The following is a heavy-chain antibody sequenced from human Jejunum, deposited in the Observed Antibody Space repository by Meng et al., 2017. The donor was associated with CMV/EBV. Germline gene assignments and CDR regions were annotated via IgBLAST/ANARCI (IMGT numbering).Heavy chain of an antibody. D-gene: IGHD3-3*01. CDR3: ARGSIFVSFDS. CDR1: GGSIGSGDYY. Sequence: GQLRGSGPGLVKPSQTLSLTCSVSGGSIGSGDYYWSWIRQPPGKGLEWIGYIHDTGSTYYNPSLKSRVDISLGTSRNHFSLTLSSVTAEDTAVYFCARGSIFVSFDSWGQGTLVTVSS. V-gene: IGHV4-30-4*08. J-gene: IGHJ4*02. CDR2: IHDTGST.